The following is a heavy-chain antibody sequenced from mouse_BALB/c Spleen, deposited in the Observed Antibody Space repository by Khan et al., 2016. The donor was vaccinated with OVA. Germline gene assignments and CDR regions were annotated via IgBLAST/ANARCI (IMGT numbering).Heavy chain of an antibody. CDR3: ARSTYGHAFAY. V-gene: IGHV3-8*02. Sequence: EVKLEESGPSLVKPSQTLSLTCSVTGDSLTSGYWNWIRKFPGHKLEYMGYIIYSGSTNYNPSLKSRISITRHTSKNQYYLQLNSVTTEDTATYYCARSTYGHAFAYWGQGTLVTVSA. J-gene: IGHJ3*01. CDR1: GDSLTSGY. D-gene: IGHD1-1*02. CDR2: IIYSGST.